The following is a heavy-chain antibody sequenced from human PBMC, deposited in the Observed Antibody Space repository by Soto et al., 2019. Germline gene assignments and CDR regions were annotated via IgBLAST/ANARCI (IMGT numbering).Heavy chain of an antibody. Sequence: QVQLVESGGGVVQPGRSLRLSCAASGFTFSSYGMHWVRQAPGKGLEWVAVIWYDGSNKYYADSVKGRFTISRDNSKNTLYLQMNSLSAEDTAVYYCARERAGASDAFDIWGQGTMVTVSS. J-gene: IGHJ3*02. D-gene: IGHD1-26*01. CDR2: IWYDGSNK. V-gene: IGHV3-33*01. CDR1: GFTFSSYG. CDR3: ARERAGASDAFDI.